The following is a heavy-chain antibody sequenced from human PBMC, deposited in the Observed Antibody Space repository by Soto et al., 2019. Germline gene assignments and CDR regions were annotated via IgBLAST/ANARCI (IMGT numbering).Heavy chain of an antibody. J-gene: IGHJ4*02. D-gene: IGHD4-17*01. V-gene: IGHV3-66*01. CDR1: GFTVSSNY. CDR2: IYSGGST. Sequence: GGSLRLSCAASGFTVSSNYMSWVRQAPGKGLEWVSVIYSGGSTYYADSVKGRFTISRDNSKNTLYLQMNGLRAEDTAVYYCARGAYGDYEDYFDYWGQGTLVTVSS. CDR3: ARGAYGDYEDYFDY.